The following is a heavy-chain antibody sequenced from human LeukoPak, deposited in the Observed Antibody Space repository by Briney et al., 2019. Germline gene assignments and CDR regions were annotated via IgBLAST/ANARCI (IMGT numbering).Heavy chain of an antibody. CDR3: ARDTSSTSIWYFDL. Sequence: ASVKVSCKASGYTFTSYGISWVRQAPGQGLEWMGWINAYNGNTNYAQKLQGRVTMTTDTSTSTAYMELRSLRSDDTAVYYCARDTSSTSIWYFDLWGRGTLVTVSS. D-gene: IGHD2-2*01. V-gene: IGHV1-18*01. CDR2: INAYNGNT. J-gene: IGHJ2*01. CDR1: GYTFTSYG.